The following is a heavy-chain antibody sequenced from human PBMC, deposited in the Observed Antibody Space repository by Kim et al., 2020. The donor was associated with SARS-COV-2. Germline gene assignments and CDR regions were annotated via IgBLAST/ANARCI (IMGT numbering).Heavy chain of an antibody. CDR1: GFTFSSFA. CDR3: AKRSPYCSFTSCSSFHHYPLDV. V-gene: IGHV3-23*01. Sequence: GGSLKLSCTASGFTFSSFAMHWVRQAPGKGLEWVSVIGAAGVKAYYADSVKGRFTISRDNSKNTVDLQMNSLRAEDTAVYYCAKRSPYCSFTSCSSFHHYPLDVWGQGTTVTVSS. D-gene: IGHD2-2*01. CDR2: IGAAGVKA. J-gene: IGHJ6*02.